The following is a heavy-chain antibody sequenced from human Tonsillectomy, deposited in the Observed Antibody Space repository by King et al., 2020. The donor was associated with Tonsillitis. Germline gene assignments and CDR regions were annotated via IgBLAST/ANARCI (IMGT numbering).Heavy chain of an antibody. Sequence: VQLVESGGGVVKPGGSLRLSCAASGFTFSGYGMHWVRQAPGKGLEWMAFIRYDGSNKYYVDYVKGRFTISRDNSKNTLYLKMNXLRAEDTAVYYCAKDFKRIGTTGWLDPWGQGXLVTVSS. CDR2: IRYDGSNK. D-gene: IGHD1-1*01. CDR3: AKDFKRIGTTGWLDP. J-gene: IGHJ5*02. CDR1: GFTFSGYG. V-gene: IGHV3-30*02.